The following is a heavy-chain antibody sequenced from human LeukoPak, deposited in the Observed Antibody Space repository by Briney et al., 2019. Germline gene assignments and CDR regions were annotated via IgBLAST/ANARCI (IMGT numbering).Heavy chain of an antibody. J-gene: IGHJ6*03. CDR1: GYTFTSYG. Sequence: ASVKVSCKASGYTFTSYGISWVRQAPGQGLEWMGWISAYNGNTNYAQKLQGRVTMTTDTSTSTAYMELRSLRSDDTAVYYCARGGWLAGDYYYYYYMDVWGKGTTVTVSS. CDR2: ISAYNGNT. D-gene: IGHD2-15*01. CDR3: ARGGWLAGDYYYYYYMDV. V-gene: IGHV1-18*01.